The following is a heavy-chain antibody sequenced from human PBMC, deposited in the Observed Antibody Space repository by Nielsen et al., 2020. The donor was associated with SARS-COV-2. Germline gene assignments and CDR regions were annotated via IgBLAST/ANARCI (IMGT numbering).Heavy chain of an antibody. CDR2: INTNTGNP. CDR1: GGTFSSYG. V-gene: IGHV7-4-1*02. D-gene: IGHD6-13*01. Sequence: ASVKVSCKTSGGTFSSYGISWVRQAPGQGLEWMGWINTNTGNPTYAQGFTGRFVFSLDTSVSTAYLQISSLKAEDTAVYYCARGSRIAAAGTKGVNWFDPWGQGTLVTVSS. CDR3: ARGSRIAAAGTKGVNWFDP. J-gene: IGHJ5*02.